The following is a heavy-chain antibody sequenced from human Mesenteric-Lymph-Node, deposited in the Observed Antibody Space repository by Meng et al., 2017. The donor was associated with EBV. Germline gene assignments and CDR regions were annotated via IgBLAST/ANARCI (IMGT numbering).Heavy chain of an antibody. CDR3: ARAGEVGYYESSGYYY. D-gene: IGHD3-22*01. V-gene: IGHV4-4*02. J-gene: IGHJ4*02. CDR2: VFPTGGS. CDR1: GGCSGSSNW. Sequence: VQGKEPGSGQVVRSETLCVTWAVSGGCSGSSNWWSWVCQPPGEGLEWIGAVFPTGGSNYHPSRKSRLTMSGDKYKNPFALKMSSVTAAETAVYYCARAGEVGYYESSGYYYWGQGTLVTVSS.